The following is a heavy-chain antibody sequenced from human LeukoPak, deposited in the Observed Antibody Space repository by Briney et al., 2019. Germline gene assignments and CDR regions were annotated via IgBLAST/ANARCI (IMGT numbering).Heavy chain of an antibody. J-gene: IGHJ4*02. V-gene: IGHV4-61*02. CDR2: IYTSGST. CDR1: GGSISSGSYY. D-gene: IGHD6-19*01. Sequence: SETLSLTCTVSGGSISSGSYYWIWIRQPGGKGLEWIGRIYTSGSTNYNPSLKSRVTISVDTSKNQFSLKLSSVTAADTAVYYCAGMSAGYSSGWYLGYYFDYWGQGTLLTVSS. CDR3: AGMSAGYSSGWYLGYYFDY.